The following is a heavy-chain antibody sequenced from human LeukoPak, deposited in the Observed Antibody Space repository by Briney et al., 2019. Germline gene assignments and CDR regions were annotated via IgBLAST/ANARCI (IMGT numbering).Heavy chain of an antibody. CDR2: ISSSGSTI. V-gene: IGHV3-48*03. J-gene: IGHJ4*02. CDR3: VLGGSSGWNYFDY. Sequence: PGGSLRLSCAASGFTFSSYEMNWVRQAPGKGLEWVSYISSSGSTIYYADSVKGRFTISRDNAKNSLYLQMNSLRAEDTAVYYCVLGGSSGWNYFDYWGQGTLVTVSS. D-gene: IGHD6-19*01. CDR1: GFTFSSYE.